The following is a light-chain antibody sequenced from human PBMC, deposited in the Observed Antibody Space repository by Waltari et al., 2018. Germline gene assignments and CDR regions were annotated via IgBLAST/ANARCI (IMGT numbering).Light chain of an antibody. J-gene: IGLJ3*02. CDR3: QLWDSSIDQWV. V-gene: IGLV3-21*02. CDR1: NIGSAS. CDR2: DAG. Sequence: HILPQPPSVSVAPGQTATITCGGTNIGSASVHWYQQKPGQAPVRVVSDAGARPSGIPERFFDSKSGNTATLTLIRVEAGDEADFYCQLWDSSIDQWVFGGGTKLTVL.